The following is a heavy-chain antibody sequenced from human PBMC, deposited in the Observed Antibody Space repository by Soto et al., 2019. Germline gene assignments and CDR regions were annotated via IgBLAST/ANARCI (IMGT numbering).Heavy chain of an antibody. CDR1: GGSFSGYY. Sequence: SETLSLTCAVYGGSFSGYYWSWIRQPPGKGLEWIGEINHSGSTNYNPSLKSRVTISVDTSKNQFSLKLSSVTAADTAVYYCARGGLFGVVKTFDYWGQGTLVTVSS. CDR2: INHSGST. D-gene: IGHD3-3*01. J-gene: IGHJ4*02. V-gene: IGHV4-34*01. CDR3: ARGGLFGVVKTFDY.